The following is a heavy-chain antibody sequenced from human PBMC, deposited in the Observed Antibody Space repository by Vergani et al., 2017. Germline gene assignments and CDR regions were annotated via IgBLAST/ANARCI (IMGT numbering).Heavy chain of an antibody. V-gene: IGHV3-33*01. Sequence: LLESGGGLAQPGGSLRLSCAGSGFTLSSHAMHWVRQAPGKGLEWVAFIWYDGSKEYYADSVKGRFTISRDNSKNTLYLQMNNLRAADTAVYYCARSGYCAHGVCYMTYYYYMDVWGKGTAVTVSS. CDR2: IWYDGSKE. CDR3: ARSGYCAHGVCYMTYYYYMDV. D-gene: IGHD2-8*01. CDR1: GFTLSSHA. J-gene: IGHJ6*03.